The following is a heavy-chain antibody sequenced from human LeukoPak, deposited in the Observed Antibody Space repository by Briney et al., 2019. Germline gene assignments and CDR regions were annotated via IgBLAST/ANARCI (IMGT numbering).Heavy chain of an antibody. Sequence: PSETLSLTCAVSGYSISSGYYWGWIRPPPGEGLEGIGSINRSRRTYYNPSLKSRATITVVTSKNQNSLKLRSVTGTDTAVYDCATCTTGTTAFGYFDYWGQGTMVTVSS. V-gene: IGHV4-38-2*01. CDR2: INRSRRT. CDR3: ATCTTGTTAFGYFDY. CDR1: GYSISSGYY. D-gene: IGHD1-1*01. J-gene: IGHJ4*02.